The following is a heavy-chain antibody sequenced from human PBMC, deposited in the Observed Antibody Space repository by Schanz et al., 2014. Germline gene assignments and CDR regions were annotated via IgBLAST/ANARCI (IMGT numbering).Heavy chain of an antibody. Sequence: EVQLVESGGGLVKPGGSLRLSCAASGFTFNNFNMNWVRQAPGKGLEWVSTISSSGTTTYYADSVKGRFTISRDNSKNTLDLQMNSLRAEDTAIYYCARPSDSSWYMDVWGKGTTVTVSS. CDR3: ARPSDSSWYMDV. CDR2: ISSSGTTT. D-gene: IGHD2-21*02. V-gene: IGHV3-21*04. CDR1: GFTFNNFN. J-gene: IGHJ6*03.